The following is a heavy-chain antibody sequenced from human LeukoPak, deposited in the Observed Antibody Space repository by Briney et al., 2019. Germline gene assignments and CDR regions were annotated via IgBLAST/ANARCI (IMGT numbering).Heavy chain of an antibody. J-gene: IGHJ4*02. CDR2: IRYDGSRK. Sequence: GGSLRLSCAASGFIFSSYGMHWVRQAPDKGLEWVAFIRYDGSRKYYADSVKGRFTISRDNAKNTLYLQMNSLRAEDAAVYYCARGPMVRTNLFDYWGQGTLVTVSS. V-gene: IGHV3-30*02. CDR1: GFIFSSYG. CDR3: ARGPMVRTNLFDY. D-gene: IGHD3-10*01.